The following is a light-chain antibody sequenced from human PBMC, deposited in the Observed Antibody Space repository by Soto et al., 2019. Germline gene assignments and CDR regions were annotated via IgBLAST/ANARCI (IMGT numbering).Light chain of an antibody. CDR3: SSYTTSISYV. CDR1: ISDVGGYNT. V-gene: IGLV2-14*01. J-gene: IGLJ1*01. CDR2: DVS. Sequence: QSVLTQPASVSGSPGQSITISCTGTISDVGGYNTVSWYQQHPGKVPKLMIHDVSDRPSWVSDRFSGSKSGNTASLTISGLQAEDEADYYCSSYTTSISYVFVSGTKLTVL.